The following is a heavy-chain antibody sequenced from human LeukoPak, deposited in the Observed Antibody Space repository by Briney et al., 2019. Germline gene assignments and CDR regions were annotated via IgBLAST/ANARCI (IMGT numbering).Heavy chain of an antibody. V-gene: IGHV1-46*01. Sequence: GASVKVSCKASGYTFTSYYMHWVRQAPGQGLEWMGIINPSGGSTSYAQKFQGRVTMTRDMSISTAYMELSRLRSDDTAVYYCARDLSRKNAFDIWGQGTMVTVSS. D-gene: IGHD2/OR15-2a*01. CDR3: ARDLSRKNAFDI. J-gene: IGHJ3*02. CDR1: GYTFTSYY. CDR2: INPSGGST.